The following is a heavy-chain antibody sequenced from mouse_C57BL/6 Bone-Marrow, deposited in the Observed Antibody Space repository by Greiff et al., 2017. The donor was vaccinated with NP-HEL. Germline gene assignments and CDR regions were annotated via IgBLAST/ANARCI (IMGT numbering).Heavy chain of an antibody. V-gene: IGHV5-2*01. Sequence: EVKVVESGGGLVQPGASLKLSCESNEYEFPSHDMSWVRKTPEKRLELVAAINSDGGSTYYPDTLERRFIISRDNTKKTLYLQMSSLRSEDTALYYCARHDYDGDPTMDYWGQGTSVTVSS. CDR1: EYEFPSHD. CDR3: ARHDYDGDPTMDY. D-gene: IGHD2-4*01. J-gene: IGHJ4*01. CDR2: INSDGGST.